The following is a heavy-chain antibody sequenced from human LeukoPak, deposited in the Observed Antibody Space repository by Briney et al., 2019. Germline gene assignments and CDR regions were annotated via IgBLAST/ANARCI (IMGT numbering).Heavy chain of an antibody. V-gene: IGHV3-7*01. D-gene: IGHD3-10*01. CDR1: GFIFSTYW. J-gene: IGHJ6*02. CDR2: IKEDGSES. CDR3: AKAGLLWFGESWMDV. Sequence: GGSLRLSCAASGFIFSTYWMSWVRQAPGKGLEWVANIKEDGSESHYVDSVKGRFTISRDNAKNSLYLQMNYLRAEDTAVYFCAKAGLLWFGESWMDVWGQGTTVTVSS.